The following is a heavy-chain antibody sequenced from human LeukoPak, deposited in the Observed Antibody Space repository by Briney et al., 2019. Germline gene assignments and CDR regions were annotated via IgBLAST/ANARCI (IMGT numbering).Heavy chain of an antibody. V-gene: IGHV4-39*01. Sequence: PSETLSLTCTVSGGSISSSSYYWGWIRQPPGKGLEWIGSIYYSGSTYYNPSLKSRVTISVDTSKNQFSLKLSSVTAADTAVYYCARHGGVGATPDYWGQGTPVTVSS. D-gene: IGHD1-26*01. CDR3: ARHGGVGATPDY. J-gene: IGHJ4*02. CDR1: GGSISSSSYY. CDR2: IYYSGST.